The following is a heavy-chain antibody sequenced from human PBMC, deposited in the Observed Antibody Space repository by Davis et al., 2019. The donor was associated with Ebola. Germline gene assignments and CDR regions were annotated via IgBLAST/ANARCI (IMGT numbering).Heavy chain of an antibody. Sequence: PGGSLRLSCAASDFTVSNNYMSWVRQTPGKGLEWVANIKQDGSAENYVDSVKGRFSISRDNTKNSLYLQMDSLRVEDTAVYYCARDRSGYYGSAYYFDHWGQGTQVTVSS. CDR2: IKQDGSAE. CDR3: ARDRSGYYGSAYYFDH. V-gene: IGHV3-7*01. J-gene: IGHJ4*02. D-gene: IGHD3-10*01. CDR1: DFTVSNNY.